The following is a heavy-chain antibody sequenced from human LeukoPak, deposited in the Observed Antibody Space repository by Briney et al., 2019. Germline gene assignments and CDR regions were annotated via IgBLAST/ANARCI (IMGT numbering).Heavy chain of an antibody. CDR3: ARGGGGSYPLDY. V-gene: IGHV4-4*07. CDR1: GDSISSYY. D-gene: IGHD1-26*01. Sequence: SETLSLTCTVSGDSISSYYWSWIRQPAGKGLEWIGRINISGTTNYNPSLKSRVTISVDTSKNQFSLKLSSVTAADTAVYYCARGGGGSYPLDYWGQGTLVTVSS. CDR2: INISGTT. J-gene: IGHJ4*02.